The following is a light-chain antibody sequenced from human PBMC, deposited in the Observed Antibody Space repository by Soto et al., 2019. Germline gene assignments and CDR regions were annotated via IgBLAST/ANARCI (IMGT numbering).Light chain of an antibody. CDR3: QQNYITPYT. V-gene: IGKV1-39*01. Sequence: DIQMTQSPSLSVSVGDKVTITCRASHSVSSFLNWYQQKAGKGPKLLIYASFNLQSGVPSRFSGSGSGKDFTLTISTLQPEDFATYYWQQNYITPYTVGQGTVLEIK. CDR2: ASF. CDR1: HSVSSF. J-gene: IGKJ2*01.